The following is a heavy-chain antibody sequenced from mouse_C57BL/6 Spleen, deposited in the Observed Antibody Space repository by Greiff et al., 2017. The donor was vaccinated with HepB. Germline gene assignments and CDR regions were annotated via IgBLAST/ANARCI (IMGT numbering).Heavy chain of an antibody. CDR1: GYTFTSYW. D-gene: IGHD2-5*01. J-gene: IGHJ4*01. Sequence: QVQLQQPGAELVKPGASVKLSCKASGYTFTSYWMHWVKQRPGQGLEWIGMIHPNSGSTNYNEKFKSKATLTVDKSSSTAYMQLSSLTSEDSAVYYCARDDSNYDYYAMDYWGQGTSVTVSS. CDR3: ARDDSNYDYYAMDY. V-gene: IGHV1-64*01. CDR2: IHPNSGST.